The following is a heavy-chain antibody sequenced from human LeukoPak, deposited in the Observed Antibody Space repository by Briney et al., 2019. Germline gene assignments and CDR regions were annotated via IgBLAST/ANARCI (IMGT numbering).Heavy chain of an antibody. V-gene: IGHV3-30-3*01. CDR1: EFTFSSYA. Sequence: GRSLRLSCAASEFTFSSYAMHWVRQAPGKGLEWVAVISYDGSNKYYADSVKGRFTISRDNSKNTLYLQMNSLRAEDTAVYYCASSPYCGGDCYSFDYWGQGTLVTVSS. D-gene: IGHD2-21*02. CDR3: ASSPYCGGDCYSFDY. J-gene: IGHJ4*02. CDR2: ISYDGSNK.